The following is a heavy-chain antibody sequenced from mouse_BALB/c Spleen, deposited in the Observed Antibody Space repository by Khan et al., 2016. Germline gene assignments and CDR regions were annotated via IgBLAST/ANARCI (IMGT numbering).Heavy chain of an antibody. CDR3: ASYYGNYWYFDV. Sequence: EVQLQESGPGLVKPSQSLSLTCTVTGYSITSDYAWNWIRQFPGNKLEWMGYINYSGSTSYNQSLKSRISITRDTSKNQFFLQLNSVTTEDTATYYCASYYGNYWYFDVWGAGTTVTVSS. CDR2: INYSGST. CDR1: GYSITSDYA. V-gene: IGHV3-2*02. J-gene: IGHJ1*01. D-gene: IGHD2-10*01.